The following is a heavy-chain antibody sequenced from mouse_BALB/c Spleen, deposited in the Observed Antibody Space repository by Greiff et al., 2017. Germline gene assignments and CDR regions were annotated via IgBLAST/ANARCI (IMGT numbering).Heavy chain of an antibody. D-gene: IGHD1-1*01. Sequence: VKLMESGAELVRPGSSVKISCKASGYAFSSYWMNWVKQRPGQGLEWIGQIYPGDGDTNYNGKFKGKATLTADKSSSTAYMQLSSLTSEDSAVYFCARDYGLDYWGQGTTLTVSS. CDR1: GYAFSSYW. J-gene: IGHJ2*01. V-gene: IGHV1-80*01. CDR2: IYPGDGDT. CDR3: ARDYGLDY.